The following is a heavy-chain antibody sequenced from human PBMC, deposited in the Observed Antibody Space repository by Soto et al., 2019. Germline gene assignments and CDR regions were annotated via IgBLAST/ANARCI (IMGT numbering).Heavy chain of an antibody. V-gene: IGHV3-7*05. Sequence: EVQLVESGGGLVQPGGSLRLSCAASGFTFSSYWMSWVRQAPGKGLEWVANIKQDGSEKYYVDSVKGRFTISRDNAKNSLYLQMNSLRAEDTAVYYCARVAVAGTFGWFDPWGQGTLVTVSS. J-gene: IGHJ5*02. CDR1: GFTFSSYW. CDR2: IKQDGSEK. CDR3: ARVAVAGTFGWFDP. D-gene: IGHD6-19*01.